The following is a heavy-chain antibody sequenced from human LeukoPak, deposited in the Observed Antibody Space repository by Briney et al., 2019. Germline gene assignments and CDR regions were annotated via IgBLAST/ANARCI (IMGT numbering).Heavy chain of an antibody. Sequence: PSETLSLTCAVYGGSFSGYYWSWLRPPPGKGLEWIGEINHSGSTNYTPSLKSRVTISVDTSKNQFSLKLSSVTAADTAVYYCASGEFRHGLQVDYWGQGTLVAVSS. V-gene: IGHV4-34*01. CDR2: INHSGST. CDR3: ASGEFRHGLQVDY. J-gene: IGHJ4*02. CDR1: GGSFSGYY. D-gene: IGHD3/OR15-3a*01.